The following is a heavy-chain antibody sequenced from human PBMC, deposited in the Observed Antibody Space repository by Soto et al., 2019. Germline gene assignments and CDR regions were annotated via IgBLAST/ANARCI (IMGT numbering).Heavy chain of an antibody. Sequence: QVQLQESGPGLVRPSGTVSLTCAVSGLSISSGDWWSWVRQPPGKGLEWIGEIHHSGSTNYNPSRKRRVTMSVVPSKDLFSLTLTSVTAADTAFYYCARDQGSHPGDWGQGTLVSVSS. CDR1: GLSISSGDW. V-gene: IGHV4-4*02. CDR3: ARDQGSHPGD. D-gene: IGHD6-13*01. J-gene: IGHJ4*02. CDR2: IHHSGST.